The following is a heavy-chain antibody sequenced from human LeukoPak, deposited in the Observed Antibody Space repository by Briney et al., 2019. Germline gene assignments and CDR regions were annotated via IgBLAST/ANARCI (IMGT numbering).Heavy chain of an antibody. J-gene: IGHJ6*03. D-gene: IGHD6-13*01. CDR3: ARKAAARGYYYYYMDV. CDR2: ISSSGSTI. V-gene: IGHV3-48*03. Sequence: GGSLRLSCAASGFTFSSYEMNWVRQAPGKGLEWVSYISSSGSTIYYADSVKGRFTISRDNAKNTLYLQMNSLRAEDTAVYYCARKAAARGYYYYYMDVWGKGTTVTVSS. CDR1: GFTFSSYE.